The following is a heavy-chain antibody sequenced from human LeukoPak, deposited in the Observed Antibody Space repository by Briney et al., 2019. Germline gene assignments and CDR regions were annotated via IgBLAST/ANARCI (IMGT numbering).Heavy chain of an antibody. V-gene: IGHV4-34*01. CDR1: GGSFSGYY. Sequence: SETLSLTCAVYGGSFSGYYWSWIRQPPGKGLEWIGEINHSGSTNYNPSLKSRVTISVDTSKSQFSLKLSSVTAADTAVYYCARDRYYYGMDVWGQGTTVTVSS. CDR2: INHSGST. J-gene: IGHJ6*02. CDR3: ARDRYYYGMDV.